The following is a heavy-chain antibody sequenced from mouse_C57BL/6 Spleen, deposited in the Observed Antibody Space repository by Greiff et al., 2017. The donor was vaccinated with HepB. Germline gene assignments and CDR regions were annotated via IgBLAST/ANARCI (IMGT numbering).Heavy chain of an antibody. CDR3: ARSEVDYFDY. J-gene: IGHJ2*01. CDR2: IYPGDGDT. CDR1: GYAFSSYW. V-gene: IGHV1-80*01. D-gene: IGHD1-1*01. Sequence: QVQLKESGAELVKPGASVKISCKASGYAFSSYWMNWVKQRPGKGLEWIGQIYPGDGDTNYNGKFKGKATLTADKSSSTAYMQLSSLTSEDSAVYFCARSEVDYFDYWGKGTTLTVSS.